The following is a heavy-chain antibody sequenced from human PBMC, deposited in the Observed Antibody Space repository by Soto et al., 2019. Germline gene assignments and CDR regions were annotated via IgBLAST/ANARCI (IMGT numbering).Heavy chain of an antibody. CDR1: GDTFSSFA. CDR3: ARDLSLRAKRLSEWYFDL. D-gene: IGHD3-16*01. CDR2: IIPILATA. Sequence: QVQLVQSGAEVKKPGSSVKVSCKSSGDTFSSFAISWVRQAPGQGLEWMGGIIPILATADYAQKFQGRVTTXAXXSTSTAYMELSSLRSEDTAVYYCARDLSLRAKRLSEWYFDLWGRGTLVTVSS. J-gene: IGHJ2*01. V-gene: IGHV1-69*11.